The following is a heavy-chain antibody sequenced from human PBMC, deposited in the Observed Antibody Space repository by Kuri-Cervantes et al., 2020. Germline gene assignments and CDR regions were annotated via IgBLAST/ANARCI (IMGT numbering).Heavy chain of an antibody. CDR1: GFTFDDYA. Sequence: SLKISCAASGFTFDDYAMHWVRQAPGKGLEWVSGISWNSGSIGYADSVKGRFTISRDNAKNSLYLQMNSLRAEDTALYYCAKDGGSLPWYFDLWGRGTLVTVSS. D-gene: IGHD2-15*01. V-gene: IGHV3-9*01. CDR3: AKDGGSLPWYFDL. CDR2: ISWNSGSI. J-gene: IGHJ2*01.